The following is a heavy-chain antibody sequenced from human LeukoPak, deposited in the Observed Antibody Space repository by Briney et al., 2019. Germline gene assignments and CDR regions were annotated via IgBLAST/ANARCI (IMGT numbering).Heavy chain of an antibody. CDR3: ARDYAPYCSSTSCPPDY. V-gene: IGHV1-18*01. CDR2: ISDYNGNT. CDR1: GYTFTSYG. J-gene: IGHJ4*02. D-gene: IGHD2-2*01. Sequence: GASVKVSCKASGYTFTSYGLSWVRQAPGQGLEWMGWISDYNGNTNYAQKLQGRVTMTTDTSTSTAYMELRSLRSDDTAVYYCARDYAPYCSSTSCPPDYWGQGTPVTVSS.